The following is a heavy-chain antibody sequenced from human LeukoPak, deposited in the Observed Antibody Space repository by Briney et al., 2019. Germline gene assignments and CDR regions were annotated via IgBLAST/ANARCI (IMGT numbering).Heavy chain of an antibody. V-gene: IGHV3-30-3*01. CDR2: ISYDGSNK. CDR1: GFTFSSYA. J-gene: IGHJ6*02. D-gene: IGHD1-1*01. CDR3: AGSRYLILGYGMDV. Sequence: GGSLRLSCAASGFTFSSYAMHWDRQAPGKGLEWVAVISYDGSNKYYADSVKGRFTISRDNSKNTLYLQMNSLRAEDTAVYYCAGSRYLILGYGMDVWGQGTTVTVSS.